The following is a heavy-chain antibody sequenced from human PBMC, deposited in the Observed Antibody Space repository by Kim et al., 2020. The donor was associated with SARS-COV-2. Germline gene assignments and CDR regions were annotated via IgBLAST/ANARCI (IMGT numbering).Heavy chain of an antibody. CDR2: INLSEST. CDR1: GGSLSGYY. V-gene: IGHV4-34*01. Sequence: SETLSLTCAVYGGSLSGYYCSWIRLLPAKGKERIGEINLSESTNYNPSLKSRVTISVDMSKNQSSLNLSSVTAAATAVYYFVSRAVLAVLLRGYSQPWG. CDR3: VSRAVLAVLLRGYSQP. J-gene: IGHJ1*01. D-gene: IGHD6-19*01.